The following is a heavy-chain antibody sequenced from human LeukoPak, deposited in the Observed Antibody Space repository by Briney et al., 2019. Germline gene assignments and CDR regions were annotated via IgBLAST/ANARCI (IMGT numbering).Heavy chain of an antibody. CDR1: GYTFTSYD. V-gene: IGHV1-8*03. J-gene: IGHJ3*02. CDR3: ARFWDYDSSGYPPPNAFDI. Sequence: ASVKVSCKASGYTFTSYDINWVRQATGQGLEWMGWMNPNSGNTGYAQKFQGRVTINRNTSISTAYMELSSLRSEDTAVYYCARFWDYDSSGYPPPNAFDIWGQGTMVTVSS. CDR2: MNPNSGNT. D-gene: IGHD3-22*01.